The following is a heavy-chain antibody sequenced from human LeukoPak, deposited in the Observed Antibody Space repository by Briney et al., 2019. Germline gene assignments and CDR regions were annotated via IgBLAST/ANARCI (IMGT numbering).Heavy chain of an antibody. CDR1: GYAFPSYG. J-gene: IGHJ5*02. D-gene: IGHD3-10*01. CDR3: ARDGLTYGSTDT. V-gene: IGHV1-18*01. CDR2: ISAYNSNT. Sequence: ASVKVSCKASGYAFPSYGISWVRQAPGQGLEWMGWISAYNSNTNYAQNLQGRVTMTTDTSTSTAYMELRSLRSDDTAVYYCARDGLTYGSTDTWGRGTLVTVSS.